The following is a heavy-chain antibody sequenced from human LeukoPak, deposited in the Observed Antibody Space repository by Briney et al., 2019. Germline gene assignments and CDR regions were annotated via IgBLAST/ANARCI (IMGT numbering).Heavy chain of an antibody. D-gene: IGHD3-16*01. J-gene: IGHJ4*02. Sequence: PSGGSLRLSCAASGFTFSSYDMNWVRQAPGRELEWISYISYISDSGTTIYYADSVKGRFTISRDNSKSSLYLQMNSLITEDTALYYCAKERGTLGYFDYWGQGTLVTVSS. CDR3: AKERGTLGYFDY. V-gene: IGHV3-48*03. CDR1: GFTFSSYD. CDR2: ISDSGTTI.